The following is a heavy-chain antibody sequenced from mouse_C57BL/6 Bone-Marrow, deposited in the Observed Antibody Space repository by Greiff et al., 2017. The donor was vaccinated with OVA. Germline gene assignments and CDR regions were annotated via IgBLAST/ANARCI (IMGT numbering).Heavy chain of an antibody. CDR3: ARSIYDGYYDPSFAY. CDR1: GYSFTSGYY. V-gene: IGHV3-6*01. CDR2: ISYDGSN. D-gene: IGHD2-3*01. J-gene: IGHJ3*01. Sequence: VQLQQSGPGLVKPSQSLSLTCSVSGYSFTSGYYWYWIRQFPGNKLEWMGYISYDGSNNYNPSLKNRISITRDTSKNQFFLKLNSVTTEDTATYYCARSIYDGYYDPSFAYWGQGTLVTVSA.